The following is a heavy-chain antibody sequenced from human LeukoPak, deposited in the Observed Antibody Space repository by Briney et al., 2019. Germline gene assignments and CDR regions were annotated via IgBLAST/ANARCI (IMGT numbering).Heavy chain of an antibody. CDR3: TRGYRHGEGF. J-gene: IGHJ4*02. CDR2: IHYSGIT. V-gene: IGHV4-59*08. Sequence: SGTLSLTCTVSGGSISSDYWSWTRQPPGKGLEWIGYIHYSGITNYNPSLKSRVTISVDTSKNQFSLKLSSVTAADTAVYYCTRGYRHGEGFWGQGTLVTVSS. CDR1: GGSISSDY. D-gene: IGHD5-18*01.